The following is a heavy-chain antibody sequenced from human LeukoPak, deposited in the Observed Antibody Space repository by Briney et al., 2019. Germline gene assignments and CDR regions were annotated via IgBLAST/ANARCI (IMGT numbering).Heavy chain of an antibody. Sequence: GGSLRLSCAGSGFIFNNYAMHWVRQAPGKGLEWVSLISDSGDNTYYADSVKGRFTISRDNSKNTVSLQMSSLRADDTAVYYCARAGATVTTNYFDPWGQGTLVTVSS. V-gene: IGHV3-23*01. CDR1: GFIFNNYA. CDR2: ISDSGDNT. D-gene: IGHD4-11*01. J-gene: IGHJ5*02. CDR3: ARAGATVTTNYFDP.